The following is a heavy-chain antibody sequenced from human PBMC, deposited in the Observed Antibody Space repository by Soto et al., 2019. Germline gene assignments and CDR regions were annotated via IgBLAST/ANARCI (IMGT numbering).Heavy chain of an antibody. V-gene: IGHV3-23*01. D-gene: IGHD3-3*01. Sequence: GGSLRLSCAASGFTFSSYAMSWVRQAPGKGLEWVSAISGSGGSTYYADSVKGRFTISRGNSKNTLYLQMNSLRAEVTAVYYCAKEIILTRAFDYWGQGTLVTVSS. CDR3: AKEIILTRAFDY. J-gene: IGHJ4*02. CDR2: ISGSGGST. CDR1: GFTFSSYA.